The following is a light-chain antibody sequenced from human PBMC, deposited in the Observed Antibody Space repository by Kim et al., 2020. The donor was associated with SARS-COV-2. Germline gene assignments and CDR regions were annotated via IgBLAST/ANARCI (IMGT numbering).Light chain of an antibody. CDR2: DVN. CDR3: CSYAGSYSWV. V-gene: IGLV2-11*01. Sequence: QSALTQPRSVSGSPGQSVTISCTGTSSDVGGYNFVSWYQQHPGKAPKLMIYDVNKRPSWVPDRFSGSKSGNTASLTISGLQAEDEADYYCCSYAGSYSWVFGGGTKLTVL. J-gene: IGLJ3*02. CDR1: SSDVGGYNF.